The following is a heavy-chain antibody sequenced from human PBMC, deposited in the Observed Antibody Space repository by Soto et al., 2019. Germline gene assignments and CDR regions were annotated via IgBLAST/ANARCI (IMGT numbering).Heavy chain of an antibody. CDR2: ISYDGIDE. J-gene: IGHJ4*02. Sequence: QVQLVESGGGVVQPGRSLRLSCAASGFIFTSYGIHWVRQAPGMGLEWVAVISYDGIDENYADSVKGRFTISRDNSKNTLYLQMNSLRAEDTAVYYCARDQAEMATGSLGYWGQGSLVTVSS. CDR3: ARDQAEMATGSLGY. D-gene: IGHD5-12*01. CDR1: GFIFTSYG. V-gene: IGHV3-30*03.